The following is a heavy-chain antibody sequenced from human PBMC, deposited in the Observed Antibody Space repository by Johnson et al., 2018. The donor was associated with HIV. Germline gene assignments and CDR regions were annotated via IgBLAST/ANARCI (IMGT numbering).Heavy chain of an antibody. J-gene: IGHJ3*02. V-gene: IGHV3-30-3*01. Sequence: QVQLVESGGGVVQPGRSLRLSCAASGFTFSSYAMHWVRQAPGKGLEWVAVISYDGSNKYYADSVKGRFTISRDTAKMSLYLQMNSLRAEDTAVYYCARGRGLQFLEWPTGLWSAFDIWGQGTMVTVSS. CDR3: ARGRGLQFLEWPTGLWSAFDI. D-gene: IGHD3-3*01. CDR1: GFTFSSYA. CDR2: ISYDGSNK.